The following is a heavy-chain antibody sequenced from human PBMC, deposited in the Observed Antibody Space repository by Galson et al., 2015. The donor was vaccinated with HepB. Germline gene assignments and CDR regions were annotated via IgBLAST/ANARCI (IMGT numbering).Heavy chain of an antibody. J-gene: IGHJ5*02. CDR1: GGSISSSY. D-gene: IGHD6-13*01. Sequence: LSLTCTVSGGSISSSYWSWIRQPPGKGLEFIGSIYYFGSTDYNPSLKSRVTISMDTSKNQFSLKLTSVTASDTAVYYCARRGYSSTWGPGILVAVSS. CDR3: ARRGYSST. V-gene: IGHV4-59*05. CDR2: IYYFGST.